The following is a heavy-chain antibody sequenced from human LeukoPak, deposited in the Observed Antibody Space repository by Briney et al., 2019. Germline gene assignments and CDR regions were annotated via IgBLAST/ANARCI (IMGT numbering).Heavy chain of an antibody. CDR1: GGSFSGYY. CDR3: ARGEYYYDRRGYFRGFDF. CDR2: INHSGST. D-gene: IGHD3-22*01. Sequence: SETLSLTCAVYGGSFSGYYWSWIRQPPGKGLEWIGEINHSGSTNYNPSLKSRVTMSVDTSKNQLSLKLNSVTAADTAVYYCARGEYYYDRRGYFRGFDFWGQGTLVTVSS. J-gene: IGHJ4*02. V-gene: IGHV4-34*01.